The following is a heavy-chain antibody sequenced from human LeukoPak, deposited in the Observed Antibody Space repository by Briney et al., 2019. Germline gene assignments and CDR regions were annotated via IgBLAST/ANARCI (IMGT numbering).Heavy chain of an antibody. Sequence: SVKVSCKASEYTFTGYYMHWMRQAPGQGLEWMGRIIPILGIANYAQKFQGRVTITADKSTSTAYMELSSLRSEDTAVYYCARVSSNSRGDYFDYWGQGTLVTVSS. D-gene: IGHD4-23*01. J-gene: IGHJ4*02. CDR1: EYTFTGYY. V-gene: IGHV1-69*04. CDR3: ARVSSNSRGDYFDY. CDR2: IIPILGIA.